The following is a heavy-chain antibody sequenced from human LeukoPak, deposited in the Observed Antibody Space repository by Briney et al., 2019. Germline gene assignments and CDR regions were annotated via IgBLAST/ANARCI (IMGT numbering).Heavy chain of an antibody. CDR3: AKEAGSTDYFYYYMDV. D-gene: IGHD2-15*01. CDR2: ISGSGGST. CDR1: GFTFNSYA. V-gene: IGHV3-23*01. Sequence: PGGSLRLSCAASGFTFNSYAMSWVRQAPGKGLEWVSVISGSGGSTYYADSVKGRFTISRDNSKNTLYLQMNSLRADDTAVYYCAKEAGSTDYFYYYMDVWGKGATVTVSS. J-gene: IGHJ6*03.